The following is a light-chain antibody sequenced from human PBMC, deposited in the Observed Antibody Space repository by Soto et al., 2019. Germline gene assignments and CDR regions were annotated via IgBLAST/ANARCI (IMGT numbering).Light chain of an antibody. CDR1: SSDVGGYNY. CDR3: TSYAGSNNLL. Sequence: QSALTQPPSASGSPGQSVAISCTGTSSDVGGYNYVSWYQQHPGKAPKLIIYEVSKQPSGVPDRFSGSKSGNTASLTVSGLQAEDEADYYCTSYAGSNNLLFGGGTQLTVL. J-gene: IGLJ2*01. V-gene: IGLV2-8*01. CDR2: EVS.